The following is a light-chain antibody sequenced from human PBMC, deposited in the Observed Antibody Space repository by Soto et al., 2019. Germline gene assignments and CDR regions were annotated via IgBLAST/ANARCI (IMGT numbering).Light chain of an antibody. CDR1: SSDVGGYSY. V-gene: IGLV2-14*01. CDR2: DVS. Sequence: QSVLTQPASVSGSPGQSIAISCTGTSSDVGGYSYASWYQQQPGKAPKLVISDVSNRPSGVSDRFSGSKSGNTASLTISGLQTEDEADYYCASYTTSSTYVFGTGNKVTVL. CDR3: ASYTTSSTYV. J-gene: IGLJ1*01.